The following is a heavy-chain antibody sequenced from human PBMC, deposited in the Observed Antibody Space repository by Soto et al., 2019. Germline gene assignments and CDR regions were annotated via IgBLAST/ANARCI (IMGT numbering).Heavy chain of an antibody. CDR2: IYWDDDK. D-gene: IGHD1-1*01. CDR1: GFSLSTNGVG. J-gene: IGHJ4*02. Sequence: QITFKESGPTLVKPTQNLTLTCTVSGFSLSTNGVGVGWIRQPPGEALEWLALIYWDDDKRYSPSVRSRLTITKDTSKSQVVLTLSNMDRVDTARYYCAHSLRERLGFDYWGKGTLVTVSS. CDR3: AHSLRERLGFDY. V-gene: IGHV2-5*02.